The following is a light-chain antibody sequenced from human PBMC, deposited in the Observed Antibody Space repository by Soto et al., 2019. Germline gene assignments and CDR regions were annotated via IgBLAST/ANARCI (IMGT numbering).Light chain of an antibody. J-gene: IGKJ4*01. V-gene: IGKV1-13*02. CDR3: QQRNSYPFT. CDR1: QSLSSY. Sequence: AIQLPQSPSSLSASVGDGVTITCRASQSLSSYVSWCQQKPGKAPKLLIYAASRLQSGVPSRFSGSGSGTDFTLTISSLQPEDFATYYCQQRNSYPFTFGGGTKVDI. CDR2: AAS.